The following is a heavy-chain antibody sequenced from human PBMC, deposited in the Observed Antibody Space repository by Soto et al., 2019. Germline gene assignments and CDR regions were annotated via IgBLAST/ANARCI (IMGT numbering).Heavy chain of an antibody. D-gene: IGHD5-12*01. J-gene: IGHJ4*02. CDR3: AKDLIPGNIVATFWDY. Sequence: EVQLLESGGGLVQPGGSLRLSCAASGFTFSSYAMSWVRQAPGKGLEWVSAISGSGGSTYYADSVKGRFTISRDNSKNTLYLQMNSLRAEDTAVYYCAKDLIPGNIVATFWDYWGQGTLVTVSS. V-gene: IGHV3-23*01. CDR2: ISGSGGST. CDR1: GFTFSSYA.